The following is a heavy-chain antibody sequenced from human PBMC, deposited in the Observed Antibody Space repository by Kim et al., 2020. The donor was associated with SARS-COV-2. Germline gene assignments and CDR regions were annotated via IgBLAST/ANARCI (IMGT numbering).Heavy chain of an antibody. CDR3: ARQYYYDSSGYFRRGYFDY. D-gene: IGHD3-22*01. J-gene: IGHJ4*02. V-gene: IGHV4-39*01. CDR1: GGSISSSSYY. CDR2: IYYSGST. Sequence: SETLSLTCTVSGGSISSSSYYWGWIRQPPGKGLEWIGSIYYSGSTYYNPSLKSRVTISVDTSKNQFSLKLSSVTAADTAVYYCARQYYYDSSGYFRRGYFDYWGQGTLVTVSS.